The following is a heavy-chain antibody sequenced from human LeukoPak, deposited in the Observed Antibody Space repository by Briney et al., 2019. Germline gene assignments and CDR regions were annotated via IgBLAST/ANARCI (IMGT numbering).Heavy chain of an antibody. D-gene: IGHD3-22*01. CDR2: ITSGSSHI. V-gene: IGHV3-21*01. CDR1: GFTFNNYN. J-gene: IGHJ4*02. Sequence: GGSLRLSCTASGFTFNNYNMDWVRQAPGKGLELVSSITSGSSHIYYADSVKGRFTISRDNAKSSLYLQMNSLRAEDTAVYYCARGFPPPYYDSSGYDYWGQGTLVTVSS. CDR3: ARGFPPPYYDSSGYDY.